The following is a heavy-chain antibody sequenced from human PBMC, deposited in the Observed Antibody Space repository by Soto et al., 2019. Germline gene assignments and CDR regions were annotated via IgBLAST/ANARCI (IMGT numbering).Heavy chain of an antibody. Sequence: SETLSLTCIVSGSSISSSGYYWGWIRQPPGKGLEWIASMYYNVGTYYNPSLKSRVTISIDTSANQFSLKLSSVTAADTAVYYCASLQSRHCVDYWGQGTLVTVSS. D-gene: IGHD2-21*01. CDR1: GSSISSSGYY. CDR3: ASLQSRHCVDY. CDR2: MYYNVGT. V-gene: IGHV4-39*01. J-gene: IGHJ4*02.